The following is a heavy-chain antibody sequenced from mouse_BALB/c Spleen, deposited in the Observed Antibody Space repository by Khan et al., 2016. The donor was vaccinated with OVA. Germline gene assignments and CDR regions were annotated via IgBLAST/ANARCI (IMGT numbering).Heavy chain of an antibody. V-gene: IGHV5-6*01. CDR3: TRLAYYYNSEGFAY. Sequence: EVELVESGGDLVKPGGSLKLSCAASGFTFSTYGMSWVRQTPDKRLEWVATISSGGSYTYYPDSVKGRFTISRDNAKNTLNLQMRSLKSADTAMYYCTRLAYYYNSEGFAYWGQGTVVTVSA. J-gene: IGHJ3*01. CDR1: GFTFSTYG. CDR2: ISSGGSYT. D-gene: IGHD1-1*01.